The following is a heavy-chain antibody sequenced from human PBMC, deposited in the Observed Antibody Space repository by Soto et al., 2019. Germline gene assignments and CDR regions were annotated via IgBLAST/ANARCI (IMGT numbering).Heavy chain of an antibody. J-gene: IGHJ4*02. Sequence: EVQVLESGGGLVQPGGSLRLSCAATGFTFSDFAMSWVRQAPGKGLEWVSRIYGGGNGPHYADSVKGRVTISRDNANNTLYLQMNSLRAADTAVYYCAKMEGMDPWAYSFDYWGQGTRVTVSS. CDR2: IYGGGNGP. CDR3: AKMEGMDPWAYSFDY. CDR1: GFTFSDFA. D-gene: IGHD2-2*03. V-gene: IGHV3-23*01.